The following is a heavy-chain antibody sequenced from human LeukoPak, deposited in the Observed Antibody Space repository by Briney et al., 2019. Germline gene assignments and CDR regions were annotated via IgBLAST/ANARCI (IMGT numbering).Heavy chain of an antibody. D-gene: IGHD6-19*01. J-gene: IGHJ4*02. CDR2: ISGSGGST. V-gene: IGHV3-23*01. CDR1: GFTFNNYA. CDR3: AKDNWLDHFDY. Sequence: GGSLRLSCAASGFTFNNYAMSWVRQAPGKGLEWVSAISGSGGSTYYADSVKGRFTISRDNSKNTLYLQMNSLRAEDTAVYYCAKDNWLDHFDYWGQGTLVTVSS.